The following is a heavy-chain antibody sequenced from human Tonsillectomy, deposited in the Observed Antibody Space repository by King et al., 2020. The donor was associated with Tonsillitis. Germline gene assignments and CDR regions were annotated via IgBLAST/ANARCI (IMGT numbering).Heavy chain of an antibody. CDR2: ISTSGSYV. V-gene: IGHV3-21*01. CDR3: ARSLYDCWSGGWFDP. Sequence: VQLVESGGGLVKPGGSLRLSCAASGFTFSSYSMNWVRQAPGKGLEWVSSISTSGSYVYYADSVKGRFTISRDNATNSLYLQMNSLRAEDTAVYYCARSLYDCWSGGWFDPWGQGTLVTVSS. J-gene: IGHJ5*02. D-gene: IGHD3-3*01. CDR1: GFTFSSYS.